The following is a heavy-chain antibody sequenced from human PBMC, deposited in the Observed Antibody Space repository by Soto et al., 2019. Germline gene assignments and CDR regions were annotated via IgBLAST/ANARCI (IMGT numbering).Heavy chain of an antibody. CDR3: ARAPGVTNIRSDY. V-gene: IGHV4-59*01. CDR2: IYYSGST. CDR1: GGSISSYY. Sequence: PSETLSLTCTVSGGSISSYYWSWIRQPPGKGLEWIGYIYYSGSTNYNPSLKSRVTISVDTSKNQFSLKLSSVTAADTAVYYCARAPGVTNIRSDYWGQGTLVTVSS. J-gene: IGHJ4*02. D-gene: IGHD2-21*02.